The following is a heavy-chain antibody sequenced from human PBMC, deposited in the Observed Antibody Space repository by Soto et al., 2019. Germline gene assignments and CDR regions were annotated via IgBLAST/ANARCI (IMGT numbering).Heavy chain of an antibody. CDR1: GYTFTSYG. D-gene: IGHD3-10*01. CDR3: AGEITMVRGSDAFDI. V-gene: IGHV1-18*04. Sequence: GASVKVSCKASGYTFTSYGISWVRQAPGQGLEWMGWISAYNGNTNYAQKLQGRVTMTRNTSISTAYMELSSLRSEDTAVYYCAGEITMVRGSDAFDIWGQGTMVTVSS. CDR2: ISAYNGNT. J-gene: IGHJ3*02.